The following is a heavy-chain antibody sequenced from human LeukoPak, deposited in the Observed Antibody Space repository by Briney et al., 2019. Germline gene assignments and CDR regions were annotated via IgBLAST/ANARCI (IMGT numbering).Heavy chain of an antibody. D-gene: IGHD3-22*01. CDR2: IYYSGST. J-gene: IGHJ4*02. Sequence: ETLSLTCAVYGGSFSGYYWSWVRQPPGKGLEWVGYIYYSGSTNYNPSLKSRVTISVETSKNQFSLKLSSVTAADTAVYYCARGDLKLADYYDSSGPELDYFDYWGQGTLVTVSS. V-gene: IGHV4-59*01. CDR3: ARGDLKLADYYDSSGPELDYFDY. CDR1: GGSFSGYY.